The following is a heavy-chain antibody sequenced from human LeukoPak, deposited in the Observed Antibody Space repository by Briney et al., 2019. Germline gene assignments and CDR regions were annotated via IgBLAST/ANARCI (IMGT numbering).Heavy chain of an antibody. CDR1: GGSLSSSSYY. V-gene: IGHV4-39*01. J-gene: IGHJ3*02. CDR2: IYYSGST. Sequence: SETLSLTCTVSGGSLSSSSYYWGWIRQPPGKGLEWIGSIYYSGSTYYNPSLKSRVTISVDTSKNQFSLKLSSVTAADTAVYYCARSGVREKYYYDSSGYRGAFDIWGQGTMVTVSS. D-gene: IGHD3-22*01. CDR3: ARSGVREKYYYDSSGYRGAFDI.